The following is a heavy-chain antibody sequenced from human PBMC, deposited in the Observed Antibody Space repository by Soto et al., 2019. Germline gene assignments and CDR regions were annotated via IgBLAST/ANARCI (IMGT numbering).Heavy chain of an antibody. J-gene: IGHJ4*02. CDR2: IHYSGST. CDR1: GGSISGPY. V-gene: IGHV4-59*11. D-gene: IGHD2-15*01. Sequence: SETLSLTCTVSGGSISGPYWSWIRPTPGKVLEWVGYIHYSGSTNYNPSPKSRVTMSVDSAKNQFSLQLSSVTAADTAVYFCTKYRRTDAEGYSFDYWGQGALVTVSS. CDR3: TKYRRTDAEGYSFDY.